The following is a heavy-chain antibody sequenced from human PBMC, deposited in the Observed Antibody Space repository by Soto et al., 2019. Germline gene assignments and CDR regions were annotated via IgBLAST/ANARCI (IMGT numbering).Heavy chain of an antibody. CDR1: GFTFSSYG. V-gene: IGHV3-30*18. CDR2: ISYDGSNK. Sequence: PGGSLRLSCAASGFTFSSYGMHWLRQAPGKGLEWLAVISYDGSNKDYADSVQGRFNISRDNSKNTLYLQMNSLRDEDKDVYYCAKVKRTTSGAFDIWGQGTMVTVSS. CDR3: AKVKRTTSGAFDI. D-gene: IGHD3-16*01. J-gene: IGHJ3*02.